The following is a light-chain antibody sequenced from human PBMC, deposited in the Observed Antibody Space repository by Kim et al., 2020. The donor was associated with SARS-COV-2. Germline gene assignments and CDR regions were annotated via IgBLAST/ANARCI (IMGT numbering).Light chain of an antibody. CDR1: KLGDKY. J-gene: IGLJ2*01. V-gene: IGLV3-1*01. CDR2: QDT. Sequence: SSELTQPPSVSVSPGQTASITCSGDKLGDKYASWYQQKPGQSPVLVIYQDTKRPSGIPERFSGSNSGNTATLTISGTQAMDEADYYCQAWDSTVVFGGGTQLTVL. CDR3: QAWDSTVV.